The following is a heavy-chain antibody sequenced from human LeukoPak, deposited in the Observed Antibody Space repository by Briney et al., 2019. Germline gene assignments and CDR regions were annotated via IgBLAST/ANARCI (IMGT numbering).Heavy chain of an antibody. V-gene: IGHV3-7*01. D-gene: IGHD3-22*01. CDR2: IKEDGSEK. CDR3: ARSRSGYYEDY. J-gene: IGHJ4*02. CDR1: GFTFSRYW. Sequence: GGSLRLSCAPSGFTFSRYWMSWVRQAPGKGLEWVANIKEDGSEKYYVDSVKGRFTISRDNAKNSLSLQVNSLRAEDTAVYYCARSRSGYYEDYWGQGTLVTVSS.